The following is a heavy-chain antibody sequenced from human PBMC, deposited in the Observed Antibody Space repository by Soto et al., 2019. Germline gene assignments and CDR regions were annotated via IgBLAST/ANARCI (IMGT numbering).Heavy chain of an antibody. CDR2: IWYDGSNK. CDR3: ARVGGYAFRYGMDV. CDR1: GFTFSSYG. Sequence: VGSLRLSCAASGFTFSSYGMHWVRQAPGKGLEWVAVIWYDGSNKYYADSVKGRFTISRDNSKNTLYLQMNSLRAEDTAVYYCARVGGYAFRYGMDVWGQGTTVTVSS. J-gene: IGHJ6*02. D-gene: IGHD5-12*01. V-gene: IGHV3-33*01.